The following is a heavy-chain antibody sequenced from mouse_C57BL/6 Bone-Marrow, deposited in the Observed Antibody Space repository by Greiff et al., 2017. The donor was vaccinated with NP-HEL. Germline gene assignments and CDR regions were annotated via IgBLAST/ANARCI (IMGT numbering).Heavy chain of an antibody. D-gene: IGHD1-1*01. J-gene: IGHJ3*01. V-gene: IGHV1-69*01. Sequence: QVQLKQPGAELVMPGASVKLSCKASGYTFTSYWMHWVKQRPGQGLEWIGEIDPSASDTHYNEKFTDKATLTVDKSSSTAYMQLSSLTSEDSAVYYCARKWTTVVDWGQGTLVTVSA. CDR2: IDPSASDT. CDR1: GYTFTSYW. CDR3: ARKWTTVVD.